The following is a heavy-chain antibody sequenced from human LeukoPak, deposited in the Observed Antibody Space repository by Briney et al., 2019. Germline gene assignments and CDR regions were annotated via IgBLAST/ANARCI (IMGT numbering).Heavy chain of an antibody. Sequence: SETLSLTCTVSGGSVSSGGYYWSWIRQHPQKGLEWIGYISDRGRTYYNPSLMSRLTISVDTSKNQFSLRLTSVTSADTAVYYCARASRLGELSLGYWGQGTLVTVSS. CDR1: GGSVSSGGYY. D-gene: IGHD3-16*02. V-gene: IGHV4-31*03. J-gene: IGHJ4*02. CDR3: ARASRLGELSLGY. CDR2: ISDRGRT.